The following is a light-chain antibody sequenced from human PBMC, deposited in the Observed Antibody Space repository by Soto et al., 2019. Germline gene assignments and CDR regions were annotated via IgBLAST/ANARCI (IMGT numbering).Light chain of an antibody. CDR1: QTVSSSY. J-gene: IGKJ2*01. Sequence: EIVLTQSPDTLSLSPGERATLSCRASQTVSSSYLAWYQQKPGQAPRILIYGASFRATGIPDRFSGSGSGTDFTLSISSLEPEDFAVYLCQQYGSSPYTFGQGTKLEI. V-gene: IGKV3-20*01. CDR3: QQYGSSPYT. CDR2: GAS.